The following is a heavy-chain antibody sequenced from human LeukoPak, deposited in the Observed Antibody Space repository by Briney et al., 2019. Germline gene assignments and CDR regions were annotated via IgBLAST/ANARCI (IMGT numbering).Heavy chain of an antibody. Sequence: PGGSLRLSCAASGFTFSSYAMSWVRQAPGKGLEWVSGISTSGGNTHYADSVQGRFTISRDNSKNTLYLQMNSLRAEDTAVYYCARDFKVIGFDPGYSSGWLKGWFDPWGQGTLVTVSS. D-gene: IGHD6-19*01. J-gene: IGHJ5*02. CDR1: GFTFSSYA. CDR2: ISTSGGNT. V-gene: IGHV3-23*01. CDR3: ARDFKVIGFDPGYSSGWLKGWFDP.